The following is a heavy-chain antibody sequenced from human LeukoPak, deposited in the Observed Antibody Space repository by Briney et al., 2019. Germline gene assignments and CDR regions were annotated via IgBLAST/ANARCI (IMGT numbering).Heavy chain of an antibody. D-gene: IGHD6-13*01. J-gene: IGHJ4*02. CDR3: ARDGRRYSSSWYYFDC. V-gene: IGHV4-31*03. Sequence: PSETLSLTCTVSGGSISSGGYYWSWIRQHRGKGLEWIVYIYYSGSTYYNPSLKSRVTISVDTSKNQFSLKLSSVTAADTAVYYCARDGRRYSSSWYYFDCWGQGTLVTVSS. CDR1: GGSISSGGYY. CDR2: IYYSGST.